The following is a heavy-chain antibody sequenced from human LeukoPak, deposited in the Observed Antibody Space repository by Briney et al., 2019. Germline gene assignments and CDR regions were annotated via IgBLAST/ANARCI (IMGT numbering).Heavy chain of an antibody. D-gene: IGHD6-19*01. CDR1: GGTFSSYA. CDR2: IIPIFGTA. J-gene: IGHJ4*02. CDR3: ASEQWLVRGPVY. Sequence: ASTVNVSCKASGGTFSSYAISWVRQAPGQGLEWMGGIIPIFGTANYAQKFQGRVTITTDESTSTAYMELSSLRSEDTAVYYCASEQWLVRGPVYWGQGTLVTVSS. V-gene: IGHV1-69*05.